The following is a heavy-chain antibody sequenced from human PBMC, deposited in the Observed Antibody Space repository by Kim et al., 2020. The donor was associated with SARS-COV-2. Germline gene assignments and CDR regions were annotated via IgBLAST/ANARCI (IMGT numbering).Heavy chain of an antibody. J-gene: IGHJ4*02. Sequence: GGSLRLSCAASGFTFSSYAMTWVRQAPGKGLEYVSGLSGNGDMTSYADPVKGRFTISRDNSKNTLYLQMNSLRGEDTALYYCARYSYTTGYFDYWGQGTRVSVSS. CDR1: GFTFSSYA. V-gene: IGHV3-23*01. D-gene: IGHD3-16*01. CDR2: LSGNGDMT. CDR3: ARYSYTTGYFDY.